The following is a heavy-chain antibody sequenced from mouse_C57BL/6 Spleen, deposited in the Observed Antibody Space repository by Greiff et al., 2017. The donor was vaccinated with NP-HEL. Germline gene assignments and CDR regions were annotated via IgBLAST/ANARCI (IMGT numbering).Heavy chain of an antibody. CDR3: ARYGSSYYFDY. J-gene: IGHJ2*01. D-gene: IGHD1-1*01. Sequence: QVQLKQPGAELVKPGASVKLSCKASGYTFTSYWMQWVKQRPGQGLEWIGEIDPSDSYTNYNQKFKGKATLTVDTSYSTAYMQHSSLTSEDSAVYYFARYGSSYYFDYWGQGTTLTVSS. V-gene: IGHV1-50*01. CDR2: IDPSDSYT. CDR1: GYTFTSYW.